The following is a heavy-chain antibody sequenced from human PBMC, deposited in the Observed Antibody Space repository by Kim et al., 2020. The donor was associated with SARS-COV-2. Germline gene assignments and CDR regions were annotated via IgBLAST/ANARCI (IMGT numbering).Heavy chain of an antibody. J-gene: IGHJ3*02. Sequence: VKSRITINPDTSKNQLSLQLNSVTPEDTAVYYCARDRNYDILTGYDAFDIWGQGTMVTVSS. CDR3: ARDRNYDILTGYDAFDI. V-gene: IGHV6-1*01. D-gene: IGHD3-9*01.